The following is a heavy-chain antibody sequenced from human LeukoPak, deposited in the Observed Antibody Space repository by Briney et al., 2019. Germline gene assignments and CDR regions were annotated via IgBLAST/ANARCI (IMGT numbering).Heavy chain of an antibody. J-gene: IGHJ4*02. CDR1: GFTFSSYA. CDR3: AKSRVLRYFDWSLEDYFDY. D-gene: IGHD3-9*01. CDR2: ISGSGGST. V-gene: IGHV3-23*01. Sequence: GGSLRLSCAASGFTFSSYAMSWVRQAPGKGLEWVSAISGSGGSTYYADSVKGRFTISRDNSKNTLYLQMNSLRAEDTAVYYCAKSRVLRYFDWSLEDYFDYWGQGTLVTVSS.